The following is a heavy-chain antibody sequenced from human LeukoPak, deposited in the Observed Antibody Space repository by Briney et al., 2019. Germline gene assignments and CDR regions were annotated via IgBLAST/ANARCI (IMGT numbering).Heavy chain of an antibody. CDR3: ARRSDYGDS. CDR1: GGSISIYD. CDR2: SSDSGST. V-gene: IGHV4-59*01. J-gene: IGHJ4*02. Sequence: PSETLSLTCTVSGGSISIYDWSWIRQPPGKGLEWIGYSSDSGSTNYNPSLKSRVTLLVDTSKNQYSLNLFSVTAADTAVYYCARRSDYGDSWGQGTLVTVSS.